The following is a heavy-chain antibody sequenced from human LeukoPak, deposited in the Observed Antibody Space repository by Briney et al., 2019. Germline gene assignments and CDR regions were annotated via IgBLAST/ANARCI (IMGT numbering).Heavy chain of an antibody. Sequence: SETLSLTCTVSGGSISNFYWSWIRQPPVKGLEWIGYIYYSGSTTYNPSLESRVTISVDTSKNQFSLKLSSVTAADTAVYYCARVLDRSGYYYYFDYWGQGTLVTVSS. V-gene: IGHV4-59*01. CDR1: GGSISNFY. D-gene: IGHD3-22*01. J-gene: IGHJ4*02. CDR3: ARVLDRSGYYYYFDY. CDR2: IYYSGST.